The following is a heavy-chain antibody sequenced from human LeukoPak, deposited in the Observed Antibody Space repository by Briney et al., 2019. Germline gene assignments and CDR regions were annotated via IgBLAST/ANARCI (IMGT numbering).Heavy chain of an antibody. Sequence: ASVKVSCKASGYTFTSYDINWVRQATGQGLEWMGWMNPNSGNTGYAQKFQGRVTMTRNTSISTAYMELSSLRSEDTAVYYCARVGWLQLAWYFDLWGRGTLVTVSS. CDR1: GYTFTSYD. CDR3: ARVGWLQLAWYFDL. D-gene: IGHD5-24*01. J-gene: IGHJ2*01. CDR2: MNPNSGNT. V-gene: IGHV1-8*01.